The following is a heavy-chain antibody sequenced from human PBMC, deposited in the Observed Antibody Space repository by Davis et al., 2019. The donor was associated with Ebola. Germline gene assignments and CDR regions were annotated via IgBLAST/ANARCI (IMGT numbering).Heavy chain of an antibody. D-gene: IGHD1-1*01. J-gene: IGHJ3*02. CDR2: ISSNGGST. Sequence: PGGSLRLSCAASGFTFSSYSMHWVRQAPGKGLEYVSAISSNGGSTYYANSVKARFTISRDNSKNTLFLQMGSLRVEDMAVYYCASGRTDDAFDIWGQGTVVSVSS. CDR1: GFTFSSYS. CDR3: ASGRTDDAFDI. V-gene: IGHV3-64*01.